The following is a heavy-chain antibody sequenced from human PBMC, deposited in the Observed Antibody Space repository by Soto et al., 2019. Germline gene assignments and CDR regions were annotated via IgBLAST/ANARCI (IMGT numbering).Heavy chain of an antibody. V-gene: IGHV1-24*01. Sequence: ASVKVSCKVSGYTLTELSMHWVRQAPGKGLEWMGGFDPEDGETIYAQKFQGRVTMTEDTSTDTAYMELSSLRSEDTAVYYCALHDYDNSGYSIGYFDYWGQGTLVTVSS. CDR2: FDPEDGET. J-gene: IGHJ4*02. CDR3: ALHDYDNSGYSIGYFDY. CDR1: GYTLTELS. D-gene: IGHD3-22*01.